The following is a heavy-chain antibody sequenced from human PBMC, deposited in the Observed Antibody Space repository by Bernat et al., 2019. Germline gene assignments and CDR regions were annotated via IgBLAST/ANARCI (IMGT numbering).Heavy chain of an antibody. J-gene: IGHJ4*02. CDR3: AKVSAPYFDY. V-gene: IGHV3-23*01. CDR1: GFTFSDSG. Sequence: DVQLMESGGDLVQPGGSLRLSCAASGFTFSDSGMSWVRLPPGKGLESVSTISSDGENTHYAGSVQGRFTISRDNSQSTLYLQMDSLRAEDAAIYYCAKVSAPYFDYWGQGALVTVSS. D-gene: IGHD3-16*01. CDR2: ISSDGENT.